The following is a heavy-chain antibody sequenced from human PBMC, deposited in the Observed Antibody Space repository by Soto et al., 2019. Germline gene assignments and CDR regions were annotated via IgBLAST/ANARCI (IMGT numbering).Heavy chain of an antibody. CDR2: ISGSGGST. Sequence: GGSLRLSCAASGFTFSSYAMSWVRQAPGKGLEWVSAISGSGGSTYYADSVKGRFTISRDNPKNTLYLQMNSLRAEDTAVYYCAKDRAQWLVRGGMDVWGQGTTVTVSS. CDR3: AKDRAQWLVRGGMDV. D-gene: IGHD6-19*01. CDR1: GFTFSSYA. V-gene: IGHV3-23*01. J-gene: IGHJ6*02.